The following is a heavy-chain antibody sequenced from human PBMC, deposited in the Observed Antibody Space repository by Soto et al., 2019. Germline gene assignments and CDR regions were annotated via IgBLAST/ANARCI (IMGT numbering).Heavy chain of an antibody. D-gene: IGHD6-13*01. Sequence: QPGGSLRLSFAASGFTFSSYAMHWVRQAPGKGLEWVALISYDGSNKYYADSVKGRFTISRDNSKNTLYLQMNSLRAEDTAVYYCAREAGAGFFDXWGQGTLVTVSX. J-gene: IGHJ4*02. CDR1: GFTFSSYA. V-gene: IGHV3-30-3*01. CDR2: ISYDGSNK. CDR3: AREAGAGFFDX.